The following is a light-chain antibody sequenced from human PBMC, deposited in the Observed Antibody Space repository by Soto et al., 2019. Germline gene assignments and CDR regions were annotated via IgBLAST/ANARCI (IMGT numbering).Light chain of an antibody. CDR1: SSGVGNYNL. Sequence: QSALTQPASVSGSPGQSITLSCTRTSSGVGNYNLVSWYQHRPDKAPKLIIYEGSQRPSGVSDRFSGSKSGNTASLTISGLRAEDEADYYCSSYAGAVVFGGGTKLTVL. CDR3: SSYAGAVV. J-gene: IGLJ2*01. CDR2: EGS. V-gene: IGLV2-23*01.